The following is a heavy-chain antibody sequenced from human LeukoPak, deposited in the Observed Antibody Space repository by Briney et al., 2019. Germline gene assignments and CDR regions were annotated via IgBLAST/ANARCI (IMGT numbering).Heavy chain of an antibody. CDR3: AREAYCGGDCYSGDY. V-gene: IGHV4-39*02. CDR1: GGSMSSSSYY. CDR2: TYYSGST. D-gene: IGHD2-21*02. J-gene: IGHJ4*02. Sequence: SETLSLTCTVSGGSMSSSSYYWGWIRQPPGKGLEWIGSTYYSGSTYYNPSLKSRVTISVDTSKNQFSLKLSSVTAADTAVYYCAREAYCGGDCYSGDYWGQGTLVTVSS.